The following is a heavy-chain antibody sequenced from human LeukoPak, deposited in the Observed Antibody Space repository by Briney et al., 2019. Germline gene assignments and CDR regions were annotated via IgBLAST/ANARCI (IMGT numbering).Heavy chain of an antibody. CDR1: GGSISSYY. CDR2: IYYSGST. Sequence: SETLSLTCPVSGGSISSYYWRWIRPPPGKGLEWIGYIYYSGSTNYNPSLKSRVTISVDTSKNQFSLKLSSVTAADTAVYYCARGGRTMVRGVLGDVWGQGTTVTVSS. D-gene: IGHD3-10*01. V-gene: IGHV4-59*01. CDR3: ARGGRTMVRGVLGDV. J-gene: IGHJ6*02.